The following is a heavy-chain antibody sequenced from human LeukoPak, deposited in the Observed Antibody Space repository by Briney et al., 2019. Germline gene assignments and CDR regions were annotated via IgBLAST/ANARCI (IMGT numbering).Heavy chain of an antibody. CDR2: IRSKANSYAT. CDR1: GFTFSGST. Sequence: TGGSLKLSCAASGFTFSGSTMHWVRQASGKGLEWVGRIRSKANSYATAYAASVKGRFTISRDDSKNTAYLQMNSLKTEDTAVYYCTGGYYDILTGYYIRAFDIWGQGTMVTVSS. J-gene: IGHJ3*02. V-gene: IGHV3-73*01. CDR3: TGGYYDILTGYYIRAFDI. D-gene: IGHD3-9*01.